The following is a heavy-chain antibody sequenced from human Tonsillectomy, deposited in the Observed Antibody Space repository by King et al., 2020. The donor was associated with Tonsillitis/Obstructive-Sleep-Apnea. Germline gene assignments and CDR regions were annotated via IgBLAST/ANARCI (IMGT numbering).Heavy chain of an antibody. CDR2: VNQDGSEK. J-gene: IGHJ4*02. Sequence: EVQLVESGGGLVQPGGSLRLSCAASGFTFSSFWMTWVRQAPGKGLEWVANVNQDGSEKYYVDSVKGRFTISRDNAENSLYLQMNSLRAEDTAVYYCARDSYGFWGGYSDYWGQGTLVTVSS. CDR1: GFTFSSFW. D-gene: IGHD3-3*01. V-gene: IGHV3-7*04. CDR3: ARDSYGFWGGYSDY.